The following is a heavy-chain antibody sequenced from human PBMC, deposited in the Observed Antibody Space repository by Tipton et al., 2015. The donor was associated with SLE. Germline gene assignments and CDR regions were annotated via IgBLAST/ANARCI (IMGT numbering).Heavy chain of an antibody. Sequence: LRLSCAASGFTFSNYGMNWIRQPPGKGLEWIGEINHSGSTNYNPSLKSRVTISVDTSKNQFSLRLSSVTAADTAVYYCARGQGSRWTYYYYYMDVWGKGTTVTVSS. CDR2: INHSGST. J-gene: IGHJ6*03. V-gene: IGHV4-34*01. D-gene: IGHD6-13*01. CDR1: GFTFSNYG. CDR3: ARGQGSRWTYYYYYMDV.